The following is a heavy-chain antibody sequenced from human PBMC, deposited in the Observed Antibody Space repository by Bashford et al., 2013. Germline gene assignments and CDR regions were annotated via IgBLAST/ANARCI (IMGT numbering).Heavy chain of an antibody. V-gene: IGHV4-4*08. CDR2: IYNSGST. Sequence: LLYSSETLSLTCTVSGGSISSSYWSWIRQPPGKGLEWIGYIYNSGSTNXNPSLKSRVTMTTDTSTSTAYMELRSLRSDDTAVYYCARDLEWELLSSDAFDIWGQGTMVTVSS. J-gene: IGHJ3*02. CDR1: GGSISSSY. D-gene: IGHD1-26*01. CDR3: ARDLEWELLSSDAFDI.